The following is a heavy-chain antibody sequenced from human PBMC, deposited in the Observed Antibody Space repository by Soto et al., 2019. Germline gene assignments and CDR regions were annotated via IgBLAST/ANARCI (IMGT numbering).Heavy chain of an antibody. J-gene: IGHJ4*02. D-gene: IGHD5-12*01. V-gene: IGHV4-59*08. CDR2: IYYSGST. Sequence: SETLSLTCTVSGGSISSYYWSWIRQPPGKGLEWIGYIYYSGSTNYNPSLKSRVTISVDTSKNQFSLKLSSVTAADTAVYYCARLAPDGYKYYFDYWGQGTLVTVSS. CDR3: ARLAPDGYKYYFDY. CDR1: GGSISSYY.